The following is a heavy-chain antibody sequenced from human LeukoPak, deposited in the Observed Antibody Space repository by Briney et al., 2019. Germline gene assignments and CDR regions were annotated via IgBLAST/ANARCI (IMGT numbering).Heavy chain of an antibody. V-gene: IGHV3-74*01. J-gene: IGHJ4*02. D-gene: IGHD2/OR15-2a*01. CDR3: AKRILDY. CDR1: GFTFSTYW. CDR2: INSDGSST. Sequence: AGGSLRLSCAASGFTFSTYWMHWFRQAPGKGLVWVSRINSDGSSTSYADSVKGRFTISRDNSNNTLYLQMNSLRAEDTAVYYCAKRILDYWGQGTLVTASS.